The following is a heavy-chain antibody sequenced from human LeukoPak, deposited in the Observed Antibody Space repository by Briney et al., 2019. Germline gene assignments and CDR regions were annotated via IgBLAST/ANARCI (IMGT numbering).Heavy chain of an antibody. J-gene: IGHJ3*02. CDR1: GGSINNYY. Sequence: SETLSLTCTVSGGSINNYYWSFIRQPAGKGLEWIGRIYTSGSTNYNPSLKSRVTMSIDTSRNQFSLKLTSVTAADTAVYYCVRERGRLYYYDSSGYPENGSGGGFDIWGQGTMVTVSS. CDR2: IYTSGST. D-gene: IGHD3-22*01. CDR3: VRERGRLYYYDSSGYPENGSGGGFDI. V-gene: IGHV4-4*07.